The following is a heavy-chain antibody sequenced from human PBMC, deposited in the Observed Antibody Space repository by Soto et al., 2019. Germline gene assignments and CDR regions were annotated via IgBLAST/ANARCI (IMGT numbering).Heavy chain of an antibody. CDR1: GFSFSSHW. D-gene: IGHD3-10*01. CDR3: ARGIPGHYGFDI. Sequence: EAQLLESGGGFVQPGGSLRLSCAASGFSFSSHWMHWVRQAPGKGLVWVSRMKGDGGTANYADSVKGRLTISRDNARNTVYLQMNSLRVEDTAVYYCARGIPGHYGFDIWGQGAMVTVSS. V-gene: IGHV3-74*01. J-gene: IGHJ3*02. CDR2: MKGDGGTA.